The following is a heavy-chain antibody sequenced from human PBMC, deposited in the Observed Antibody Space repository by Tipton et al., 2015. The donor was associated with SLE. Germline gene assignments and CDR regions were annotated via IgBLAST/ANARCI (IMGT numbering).Heavy chain of an antibody. Sequence: TLSLTCAVSGGSISSGGYSWSWIRQPPGKGLEWIGEINHSGSTNYNPSLKSRVTISVDTSKNQFSLKLSSVTAADTAVYYCARGVEDASGAFDIWGQGTMVTVSS. D-gene: IGHD1-1*01. J-gene: IGHJ3*02. CDR2: INHSGST. CDR1: GGSISSGGYS. CDR3: ARGVEDASGAFDI. V-gene: IGHV4-30-2*01.